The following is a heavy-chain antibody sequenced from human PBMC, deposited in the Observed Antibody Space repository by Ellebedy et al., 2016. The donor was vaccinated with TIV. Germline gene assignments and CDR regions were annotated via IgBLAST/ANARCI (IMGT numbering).Heavy chain of an antibody. V-gene: IGHV4-39*01. D-gene: IGHD3/OR15-3a*01. CDR2: IFDTGST. J-gene: IGHJ2*01. CDR1: GGSISGSSYY. CDR3: ARSLMIFSFDKCYFDL. Sequence: SETLSLTCTVSGGSISGSSYYWGWIRQPPGKGLEWIGNIFDTGSTYCNPSLKSRVTISVDTSKNQFSLKLPSVTAADTAVYYCARSLMIFSFDKCYFDLWGRGTLVTVSS.